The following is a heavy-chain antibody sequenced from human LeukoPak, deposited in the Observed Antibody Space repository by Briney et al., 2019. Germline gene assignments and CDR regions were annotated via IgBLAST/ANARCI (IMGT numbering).Heavy chain of an antibody. J-gene: IGHJ4*02. CDR1: GFTFSNYA. CDR2: ISSSGNTI. V-gene: IGHV3-11*01. Sequence: PGGPLRLSCAASGFTFSNYAMSWVRQAPGKGLEWVSYISSSGNTIYYADSVKGRFTISRDNAKNSLYLQMNSLRAEDTAVYYCARGQKYFDYWGQGTLVTVSS. CDR3: ARGQKYFDY.